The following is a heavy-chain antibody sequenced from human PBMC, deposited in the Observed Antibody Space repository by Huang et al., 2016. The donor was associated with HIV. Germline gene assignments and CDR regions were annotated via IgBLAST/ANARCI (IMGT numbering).Heavy chain of an antibody. V-gene: IGHV3-30*02. J-gene: IGHJ4*02. CDR3: AKDLTYTFGRHFDY. CDR2: IRYDGNNY. Sequence: QVQLVESGGGVVQPGGSLRLSCTASGFTFGSFGMHWVRQAPCKGLEWVAFIRYDGNNYYYADSVRGRFTISRDNSKDTLYLQMNRLRPDDSAVYYCAKDLTYTFGRHFDYWGRGTLVTVSS. CDR1: GFTFGSFG. D-gene: IGHD3-3*01.